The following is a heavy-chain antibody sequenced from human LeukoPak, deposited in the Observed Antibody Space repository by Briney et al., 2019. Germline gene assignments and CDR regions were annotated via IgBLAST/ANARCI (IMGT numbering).Heavy chain of an antibody. V-gene: IGHV4-38-2*02. CDR3: ARDPSGGPANYYYMDV. D-gene: IGHD3-10*01. CDR1: GYSISSGYY. J-gene: IGHJ6*03. Sequence: SEALSLTCAVSGYSISSGYYXXXXXXPXXXXXXXXXSIYXSGSTYYNPSLXXXXXISVDTSKNQFSLKLSSVTAADTAVYYCARDPSGGPANYYYMDVWGKGTTVTVSS. CDR2: IYXSGST.